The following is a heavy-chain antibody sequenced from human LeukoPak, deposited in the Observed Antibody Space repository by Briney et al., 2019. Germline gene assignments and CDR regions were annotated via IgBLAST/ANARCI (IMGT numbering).Heavy chain of an antibody. D-gene: IGHD3-22*01. J-gene: IGHJ4*02. CDR1: GGSISSGDYY. CDR2: IYYSGST. Sequence: SQTLSLTCTVSGGSISSGDYYWSWIRQPPGKGLEWIGYIYYSGSTNYNPSLKSRATISVDTSKNQFYLKMSSVTAADTAVYYCARHFYDSSGYTEFDYWGQGTLVTVSS. CDR3: ARHFYDSSGYTEFDY. V-gene: IGHV4-61*08.